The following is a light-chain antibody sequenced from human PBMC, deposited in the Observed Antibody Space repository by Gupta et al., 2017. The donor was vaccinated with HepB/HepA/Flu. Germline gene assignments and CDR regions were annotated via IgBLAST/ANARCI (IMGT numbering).Light chain of an antibody. CDR3: RQALQTPWT. V-gene: IGKV2-28*01. J-gene: IGKJ1*01. CDR1: QGPRHRNGYNY. CDR2: VDS. Sequence: DILMSHSPLSLRVTPGELASLSCRSSQGPRHRNGYNYLDWYLQKPGQAPQLLIYVDSNRAYGVPDRFSGSGSGTDFTLKISRGEAEDVGVYYCRQALQTPWTFGQGTKVEIK.